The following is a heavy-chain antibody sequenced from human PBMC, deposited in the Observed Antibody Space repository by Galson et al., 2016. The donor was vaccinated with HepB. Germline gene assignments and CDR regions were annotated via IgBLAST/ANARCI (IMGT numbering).Heavy chain of an antibody. CDR3: VRPHQGWGTTDY. V-gene: IGHV3-48*03. CDR2: ISSSSSTI. J-gene: IGHJ4*02. CDR1: GFDFSTHE. D-gene: IGHD3-16*01. Sequence: SLRLSCAASGFDFSTHEMTWVRQAPGKGLEWISYISSSSSTIYYAASVKGRFTISRDNAKNSLYLQMNSLRAEDTAVYFCVRPHQGWGTTDYWGQGTLVTVSS.